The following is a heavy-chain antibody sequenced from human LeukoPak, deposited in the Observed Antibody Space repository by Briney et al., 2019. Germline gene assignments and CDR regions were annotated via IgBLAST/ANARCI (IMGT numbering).Heavy chain of an antibody. V-gene: IGHV4-34*01. D-gene: IGHD2-15*01. J-gene: IGHJ4*02. CDR3: ARRRWSDDELVGYY. CDR1: IDSFTNYY. CDR2: VNDSGGT. Sequence: PSETLSLACAVYIDSFTNYYWNWIRQTPGKGLEWIGEVNDSGGTNINPSLRSRVILSVDTSKNQFSLKLISVTAADTAVYYCARRRWSDDELVGYYWGQGTLVTVSS.